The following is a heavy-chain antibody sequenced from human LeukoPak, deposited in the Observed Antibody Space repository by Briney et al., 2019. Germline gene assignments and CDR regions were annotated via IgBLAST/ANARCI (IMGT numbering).Heavy chain of an antibody. Sequence: ASVKVSCKASGYTFTSYDINWVRQATGQGLEWMGWMNPNSGNTGYAQKFQGRVTITRNTSISTAYMELSSLRSEDTAVYYCARVDYYDSSGTNWLDPWGQGTPVTVSS. J-gene: IGHJ5*02. CDR2: MNPNSGNT. D-gene: IGHD3-22*01. CDR1: GYTFTSYD. CDR3: ARVDYYDSSGTNWLDP. V-gene: IGHV1-8*03.